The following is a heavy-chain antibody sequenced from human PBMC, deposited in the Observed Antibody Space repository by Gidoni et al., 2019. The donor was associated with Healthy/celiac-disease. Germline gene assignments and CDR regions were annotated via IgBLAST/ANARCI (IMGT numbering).Heavy chain of an antibody. Sequence: VHLQQSGAGLLKPSEPLSLTCAVYGGSFSGYYWSWIRQPPGKGLEWIGEINHSGSTNYNPSLKSRVTISVDTSKNQFSLKLSSVTAADTAVYYCASLGAYCGGDCYSPWGMDVWGQGTTVTVSS. CDR2: INHSGST. V-gene: IGHV4-34*01. D-gene: IGHD2-21*02. J-gene: IGHJ6*02. CDR1: GGSFSGYY. CDR3: ASLGAYCGGDCYSPWGMDV.